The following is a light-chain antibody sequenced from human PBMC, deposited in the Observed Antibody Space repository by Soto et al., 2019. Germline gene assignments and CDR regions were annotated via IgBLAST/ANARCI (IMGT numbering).Light chain of an antibody. CDR1: SSDVGSYNL. V-gene: IGLV2-23*02. J-gene: IGLJ2*01. CDR2: EVS. Sequence: QSALTQPASVSGSPGQSITISCTGTSSDVGSYNLVSWYQQEPGKAPKLMIYEVSKRPSGVSNRFSGSKSGNTASLTISGLQAEDEADYYCASWDDSLNGVVFGGGTKLTVL. CDR3: ASWDDSLNGVV.